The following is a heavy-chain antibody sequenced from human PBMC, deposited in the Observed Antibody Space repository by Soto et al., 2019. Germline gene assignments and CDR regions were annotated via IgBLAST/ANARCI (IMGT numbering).Heavy chain of an antibody. D-gene: IGHD3-10*01. J-gene: IGHJ6*02. Sequence: GESLKISCKGSGYSFTSYWIGWVRQMPGKGLEWMGIIYPGDSDTRYSPSFQGQATISADKSISTAYLQWSSLKASDTAMYYCARLAMVRGVITDDYYYYGMDVWGQGTTVTVSS. CDR2: IYPGDSDT. CDR3: ARLAMVRGVITDDYYYYGMDV. V-gene: IGHV5-51*01. CDR1: GYSFTSYW.